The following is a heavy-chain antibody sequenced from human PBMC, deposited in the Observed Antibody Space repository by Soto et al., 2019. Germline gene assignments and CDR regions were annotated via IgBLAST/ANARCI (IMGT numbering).Heavy chain of an antibody. D-gene: IGHD5-12*01. Sequence: VKVSCKASGGTFSSYAISWVRQAPGQGLEWMGGIIPIFGTANYAQKFQGRVTITADESTSTAYMELSSLRSEDTAVYYCARGGYSGYEAFDYWGQGTLVTVSS. CDR2: IIPIFGTA. V-gene: IGHV1-69*13. CDR3: ARGGYSGYEAFDY. J-gene: IGHJ4*02. CDR1: GGTFSSYA.